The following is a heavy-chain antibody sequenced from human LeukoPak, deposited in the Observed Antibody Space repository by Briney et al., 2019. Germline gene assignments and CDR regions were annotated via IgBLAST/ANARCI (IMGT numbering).Heavy chain of an antibody. Sequence: GGSLRLSCAASGFTFDDYAMHWVRQAPGKGLEWVSGISWNSGSIGYADSVKGRFTISRDNAKNSLYLQMNSLRAEDMALYYCAKDIGPGSYSYTATFDYWGQGTLVTVSS. D-gene: IGHD3-16*01. CDR3: AKDIGPGSYSYTATFDY. V-gene: IGHV3-9*03. CDR1: GFTFDDYA. J-gene: IGHJ4*02. CDR2: ISWNSGSI.